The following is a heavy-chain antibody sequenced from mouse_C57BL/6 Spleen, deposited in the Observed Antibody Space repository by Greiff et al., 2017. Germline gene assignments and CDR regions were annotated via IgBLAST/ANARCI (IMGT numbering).Heavy chain of an antibody. D-gene: IGHD2-3*01. CDR2: ISSGSSTI. Sequence: EVKLMESGGGLVKPGGSLKLSCAASGFTFSDYGMHWVRQAPEKGLEWVAYISSGSSTIYYADTVKGRFTISRDNAKNTLFLQMTSLRSEDTAMYYCARNDGYPHAMDYWGQGTSVTVSS. J-gene: IGHJ4*01. CDR1: GFTFSDYG. V-gene: IGHV5-17*01. CDR3: ARNDGYPHAMDY.